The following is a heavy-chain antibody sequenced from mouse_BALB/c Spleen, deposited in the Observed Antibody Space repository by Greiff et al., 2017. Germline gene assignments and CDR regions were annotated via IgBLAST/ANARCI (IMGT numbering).Heavy chain of an antibody. D-gene: IGHD2-13*01. Sequence: VQLQQSGAELMKPGASVKISCKATGYTFSSYWIEWVKQRPGHGLEWIGEILPGSGSTNYNEKFKGKATFTADTSSNTAYMQLSSLTSEDSAVYYCARKVRGIDYAMDYWGQGTSVTVSS. CDR2: ILPGSGST. V-gene: IGHV1-9*01. CDR3: ARKVRGIDYAMDY. CDR1: GYTFSSYW. J-gene: IGHJ4*01.